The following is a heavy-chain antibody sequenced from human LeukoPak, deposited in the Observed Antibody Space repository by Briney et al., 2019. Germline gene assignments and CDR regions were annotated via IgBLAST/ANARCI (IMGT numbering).Heavy chain of an antibody. V-gene: IGHV3-15*01. Sequence: PGGSLRLSCAASGFTFSNAWMNWVRQAPGKGLEWVGRIRSKTDGVTTDYAAPVKGRFTISRDDSKNTLYLQMNSLKTEDTAVYFCATENRRNYINDYWGQGTLVTVSS. CDR1: GFTFSNAW. CDR3: ATENRRNYINDY. J-gene: IGHJ4*02. D-gene: IGHD5-24*01. CDR2: IRSKTDGVTT.